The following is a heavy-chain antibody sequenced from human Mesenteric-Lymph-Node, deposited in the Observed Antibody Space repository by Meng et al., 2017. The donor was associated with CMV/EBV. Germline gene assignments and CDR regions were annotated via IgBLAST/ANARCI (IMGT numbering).Heavy chain of an antibody. Sequence: ASLKVSCKASGYTFTSYAMHWVRQAPGQRLEWMGVIIPSGGSTDYAQKFQGRVTITRDTSTSTVYVELRSLKSEDTAIYYCARGGSGYSYGSWGQGTLVTVSS. CDR3: ARGGSGYSYGS. J-gene: IGHJ5*02. CDR1: GYTFTSYA. CDR2: IIPSGGST. V-gene: IGHV1-46*01. D-gene: IGHD5-18*01.